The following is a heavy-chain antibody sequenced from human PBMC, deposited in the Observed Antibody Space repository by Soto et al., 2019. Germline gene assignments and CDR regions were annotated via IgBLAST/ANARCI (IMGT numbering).Heavy chain of an antibody. CDR2: IYYSGST. CDR1: GGSISSSSYY. Sequence: LSLTCTVSGGSISSSSYYWGWIRQPPGKGLEWIGSIYYSGSTYYNPSLKSRVTISVDTSKNQFSLKLSSVTAADTAVYYCAREKVTWKSAARGWFDPWGQGTLVTVSS. J-gene: IGHJ5*02. CDR3: AREKVTWKSAARGWFDP. D-gene: IGHD6-6*01. V-gene: IGHV4-39*02.